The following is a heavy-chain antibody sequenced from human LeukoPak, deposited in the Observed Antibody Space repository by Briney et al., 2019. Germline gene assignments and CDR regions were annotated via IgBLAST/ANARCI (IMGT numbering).Heavy chain of an antibody. CDR1: GGSISSYY. CDR2: INHSGST. V-gene: IGHV4-34*01. CDR3: ARHRYSGSYYGIRDDAFDI. Sequence: SETLSLTCTVSGGSISSYYWSWIRQPPGKGREWIGEINHSGSTNYNPSLKSRVTISVDTSKNQFSLKLSSVTAADTAVYYCARHRYSGSYYGIRDDAFDIWGQGTMVTVSS. J-gene: IGHJ3*02. D-gene: IGHD1-26*01.